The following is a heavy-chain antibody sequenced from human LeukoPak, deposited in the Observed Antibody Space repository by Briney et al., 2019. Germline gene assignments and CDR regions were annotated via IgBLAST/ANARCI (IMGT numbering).Heavy chain of an antibody. CDR1: GFTFSSYA. J-gene: IGHJ4*02. D-gene: IGHD3-22*01. CDR2: ISYDGSNK. Sequence: GGSLRLSCAASGFTFSSYAMHWVRQAPGKGLEWVAVISYDGSNKYYADSVKGRFTISRDNSKNTLYLQMNSLRAEDTAVYYCARPVSSGYPYFDYWGQGTLVTVSS. V-gene: IGHV3-30*04. CDR3: ARPVSSGYPYFDY.